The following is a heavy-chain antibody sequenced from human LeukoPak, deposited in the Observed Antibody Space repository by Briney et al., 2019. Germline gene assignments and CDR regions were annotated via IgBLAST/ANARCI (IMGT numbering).Heavy chain of an antibody. CDR2: IFPSGGEI. D-gene: IGHD2-15*01. V-gene: IGHV3-21*01. CDR3: ARDPPADLGYCSGGSCATLYHIV. J-gene: IGHJ4*02. CDR1: GFTFSTFA. Sequence: PGGSLRLSCAASGFTFSTFAMIWVRQPPGKGLEWVSSIFPSGGEIHYADSVRGRFTISRDNAKNSLYLQMNSLRAEDTAVYYCARDPPADLGYCSGGSCATLYHIVWGQGTLVTVSS.